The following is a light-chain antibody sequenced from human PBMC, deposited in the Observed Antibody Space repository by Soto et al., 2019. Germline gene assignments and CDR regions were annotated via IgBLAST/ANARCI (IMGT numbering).Light chain of an antibody. CDR2: GAS. CDR1: QSVSGSY. V-gene: IGKV3-20*01. CDR3: QQYGNSPRT. J-gene: IGKJ1*01. Sequence: EIVSTQSPGTLSLSPGERATLSCRASQSVSGSYLAWYQQKPGQAPRLLIYGASSRATGIPDRFSGSGSGTDFTLTISRLGPEDFAVYYCQQYGNSPRTFGQGTKVEIK.